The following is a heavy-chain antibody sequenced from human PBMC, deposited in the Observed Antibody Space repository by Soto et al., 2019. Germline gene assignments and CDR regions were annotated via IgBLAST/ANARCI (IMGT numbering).Heavy chain of an antibody. CDR1: GFSFSDYA. CDR2: ISRTGDSA. J-gene: IGHJ5*01. V-gene: IGHV3-23*01. D-gene: IGHD3-22*01. Sequence: EVHLLESGGALVQPGGSLTLSCAASGFSFSDYAMSWVRQAPGKGLEWVSSISRTGDSAYYADSVKGRFAISTDRSQNRLSLQMNSLRVEATAAYYCARWPVSTGYYLTWFDSRAEGTLISVSS. CDR3: ARWPVSTGYYLTWFDS.